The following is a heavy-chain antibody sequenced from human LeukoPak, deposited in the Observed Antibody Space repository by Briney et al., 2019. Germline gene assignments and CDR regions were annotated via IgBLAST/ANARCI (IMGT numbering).Heavy chain of an antibody. D-gene: IGHD1-26*01. CDR2: IIPIFGTA. Sequence: ASVKVSCKASGGTFSSYAISWVRQAPGQGLEWMGGIIPIFGTANYAQKFQGRVTITADESTSTAYMELSSLRSDDTAVYYCTRESGSYHGNGYWGQGTLVTVSS. CDR1: GGTFSSYA. J-gene: IGHJ4*02. V-gene: IGHV1-69*13. CDR3: TRESGSYHGNGY.